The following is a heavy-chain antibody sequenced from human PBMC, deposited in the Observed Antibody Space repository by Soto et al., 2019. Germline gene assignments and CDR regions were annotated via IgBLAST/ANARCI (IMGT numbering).Heavy chain of an antibody. D-gene: IGHD3-16*01. V-gene: IGHV2-5*01. CDR1: GFSLCTRVLG. CDR3: APKQKPPRGGWFDH. CDR2: IYWNDDK. Sequence: ITLKESGPTLVKPTQTLTLTCTFYGFSLCTRVLGVGWIRQHPGTALEWLALIYWNDDKRYSPSLKSRLTITKDTSKNQVVLTRPNRDPVDTDTYDCAPKQKPPRGGWFDHWGQGTLVTVSS. J-gene: IGHJ5*02.